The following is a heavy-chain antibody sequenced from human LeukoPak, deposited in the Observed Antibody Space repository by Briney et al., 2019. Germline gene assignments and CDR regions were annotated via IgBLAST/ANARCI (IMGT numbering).Heavy chain of an antibody. V-gene: IGHV1-2*02. D-gene: IGHD3-22*01. CDR2: NNPNSGGT. CDR3: ARPYYYYDSSGYYFDAFDI. CDR1: GYTFTGYY. J-gene: IGHJ3*02. Sequence: ASVKVSCKASGYTFTGYYMHWVRQAPGQGLEWMGWNNPNSGGTNYAQKFQGGVTMTRDTSISTAYMELSRLRSDDTAVYYCARPYYYYDSSGYYFDAFDIWGQGTMVTVSS.